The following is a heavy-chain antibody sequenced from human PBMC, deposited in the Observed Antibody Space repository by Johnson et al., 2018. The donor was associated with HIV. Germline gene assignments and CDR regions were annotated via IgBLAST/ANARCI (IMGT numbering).Heavy chain of an antibody. CDR1: GFTFSTYW. CDR3: AKEGITMEVDI. J-gene: IGHJ3*02. Sequence: VQLVESGGGVVQPGRSLRLSCAASGFTFSTYWMHWVRQAPGKGLVWVSRISGDGISTTYADPVKGRFTISRDNSRNTLYLQMDSLRAEDTAVYYCAKEGITMEVDIWGQGTMVTVSS. V-gene: IGHV3-74*01. CDR2: ISGDGIST. D-gene: IGHD3-10*01.